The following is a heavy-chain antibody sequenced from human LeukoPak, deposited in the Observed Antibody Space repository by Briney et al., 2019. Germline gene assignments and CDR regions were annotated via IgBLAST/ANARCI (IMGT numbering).Heavy chain of an antibody. J-gene: IGHJ1*01. CDR1: RLTVSSNS. V-gene: IGHV3-53*01. Sequence: PGGSLRLSCTLSRLTVSSNSMSWVRQPAEKGLEWVSCNSPRGDITYYKDSVRRRFTISRDIFRNTVSLQLNSRRVEDTAMYYCAKDDDWGRFNHWGQGTVDSVS. D-gene: IGHD3-16*01. CDR3: AKDDDWGRFNH. CDR2: SPRGDIT.